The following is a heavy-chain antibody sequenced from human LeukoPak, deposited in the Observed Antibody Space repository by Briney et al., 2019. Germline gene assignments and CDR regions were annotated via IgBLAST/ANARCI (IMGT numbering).Heavy chain of an antibody. CDR2: IYYSGST. CDR1: GGSISSSSYY. CDR3: ARLVVVVPAAIPDY. Sequence: PSETLSLTCTVSGGSISSSSYYWGWIRQPPGKGLEWIGSIYYSGSTYYNPSLKSRVTISVDTSKNQFSLKLSSVTAAHTAVYYCARLVVVVPAAIPDYWGQGTLVTVSS. J-gene: IGHJ4*02. V-gene: IGHV4-39*01. D-gene: IGHD2-2*01.